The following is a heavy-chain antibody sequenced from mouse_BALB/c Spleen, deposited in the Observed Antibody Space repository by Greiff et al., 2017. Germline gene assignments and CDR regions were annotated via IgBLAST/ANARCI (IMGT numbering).Heavy chain of an antibody. V-gene: IGHV5-12-2*01. CDR3: ARLHYYAMDY. CDR1: GFTFSSYT. Sequence: EVMLVESGGGLVQPGGSLKLSCAASGFTFSSYTMSWVRQTPEKRLEWVAYISNGGGSTYYPDTVKGRFTISRDNAKNTLYLQMSSPKSEDTAMYYCARLHYYAMDYWGQGTSVTVSS. J-gene: IGHJ4*01. CDR2: ISNGGGST.